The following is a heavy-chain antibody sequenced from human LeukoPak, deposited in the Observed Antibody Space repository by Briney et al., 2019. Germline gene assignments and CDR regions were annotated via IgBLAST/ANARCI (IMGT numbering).Heavy chain of an antibody. V-gene: IGHV1-18*01. CDR2: ISAYNGNT. D-gene: IGHD2-2*01. CDR1: GYTFTSYG. CDR3: ARDRSLPLGYCSSTSCLTADAFDI. Sequence: GASVKVSCKASGYTFTSYGISWVRQAPGQGLEWMGWISAYNGNTNYAQKLQGRVTMTTDTSTSTAYMELRSLRSDDTAVYYCARDRSLPLGYCSSTSCLTADAFDIWGQGTMVTVS. J-gene: IGHJ3*02.